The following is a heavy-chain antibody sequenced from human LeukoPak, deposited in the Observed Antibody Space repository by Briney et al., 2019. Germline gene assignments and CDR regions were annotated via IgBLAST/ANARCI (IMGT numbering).Heavy chain of an antibody. V-gene: IGHV3-23*01. J-gene: IGHJ4*02. D-gene: IGHD3-3*01. CDR1: GFTFSSYA. CDR2: ISGSGGST. CDR3: AKVVYDFWSGYYSPGNFDY. Sequence: GGSLRLSCAASGFTFSSYAMSWVRQAPGKGLEWVSAISGSGGSTYYADSVKGRFTISRDNSKNTLYLQMNSLRAEDTAVYYCAKVVYDFWSGYYSPGNFDYWGQGTLVTVSS.